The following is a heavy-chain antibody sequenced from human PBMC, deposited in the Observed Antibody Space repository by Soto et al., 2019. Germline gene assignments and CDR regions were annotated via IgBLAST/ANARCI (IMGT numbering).Heavy chain of an antibody. CDR1: GYSFTSYW. V-gene: IGHV5-51*01. Sequence: EVQLVQSGAEVKKPGESLKISGKGSGYSFTSYWIGWVRQMPGKGLDWMGIIYPGDSDTRYSPSFQGQVTISADKSISTAYLQWSSLRASDTAMYYCAGGGVREVITRTRDYYGMDVWGQGNTVTVSS. CDR3: AGGGVREVITRTRDYYGMDV. CDR2: IYPGDSDT. D-gene: IGHD3-10*01. J-gene: IGHJ6*02.